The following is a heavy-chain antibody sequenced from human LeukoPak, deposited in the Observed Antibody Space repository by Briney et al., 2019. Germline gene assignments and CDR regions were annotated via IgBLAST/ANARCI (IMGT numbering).Heavy chain of an antibody. D-gene: IGHD3-9*01. CDR2: MNPNSGNT. CDR3: ARDTQLRYLDWLLIAPYYYYGMDV. CDR1: GYTFTSYD. V-gene: IGHV1-8*01. J-gene: IGHJ6*02. Sequence: ASVKVSCKASGYTFTSYDINWVRQATGQGLEWMGWMNPNSGNTGYAQKFQGRVTMTRNTSISTAYMELSSLRSEDTAVYYCARDTQLRYLDWLLIAPYYYYGMDVWGQGTTVTVSS.